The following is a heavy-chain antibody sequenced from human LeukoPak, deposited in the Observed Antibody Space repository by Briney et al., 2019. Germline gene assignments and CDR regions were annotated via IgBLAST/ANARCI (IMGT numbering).Heavy chain of an antibody. J-gene: IGHJ6*02. D-gene: IGHD6-19*01. CDR3: ARTRYSSGGAYYYGVDV. Sequence: SQTLSLTCVISGDSVSSNSAAWNWIRQSPSRGLEWLGRTYYRSTWRYDYAVSVKSRLIINPDTSRNQFSLQLNSVTPEDTAVYYCARTRYSSGGAYYYGVDVWGQGTTVTVSS. CDR1: GDSVSSNSAA. CDR2: TYYRSTWRY. V-gene: IGHV6-1*01.